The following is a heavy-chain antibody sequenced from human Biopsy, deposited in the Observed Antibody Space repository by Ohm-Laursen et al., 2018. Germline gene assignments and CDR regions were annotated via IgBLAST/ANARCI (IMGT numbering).Heavy chain of an antibody. CDR2: IFYRGST. V-gene: IGHV4-39*01. D-gene: IGHD3-22*01. Sequence: GTLSLTCPVSGGSISNNNYYWGWIRQPPGKGLEWIGSIFYRGSTHYKPFLKSRVNISVGTSKNQFSLKLNSVTAADTAVYYCARDYDTSGYYYVSWGQGTLVTVSS. CDR3: ARDYDTSGYYYVS. CDR1: GGSISNNNYY. J-gene: IGHJ5*02.